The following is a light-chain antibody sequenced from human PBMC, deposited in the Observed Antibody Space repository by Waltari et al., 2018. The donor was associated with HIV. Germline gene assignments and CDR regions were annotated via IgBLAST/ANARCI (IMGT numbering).Light chain of an antibody. V-gene: IGLV2-14*03. CDR2: DVS. J-gene: IGLJ3*02. Sequence: QSALTQPASVSGSPGQSITISCTGTSSDVGGYNYVSWYQRHPGKAPKLIIYDVSNRTSGVFSRFSGSNSGNRASLTISGLQAEDEADYYCSSYTSSSTRVFGGGTTVTVL. CDR3: SSYTSSSTRV. CDR1: SSDVGGYNY.